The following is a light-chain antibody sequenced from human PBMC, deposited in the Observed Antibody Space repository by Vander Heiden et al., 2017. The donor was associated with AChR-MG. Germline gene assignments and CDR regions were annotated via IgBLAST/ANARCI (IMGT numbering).Light chain of an antibody. CDR3: SSYTPTSTLV. CDR1: SRDVGTYNY. CDR2: DVS. Sequence: QSALTQPASVSGSPGQSITISCTGTSRDVGTYNYVPWYQQHPGKAPKLMIYDVSNRPSGVSNRFSGSKSGNTASLTISGLQAEDVADYFCSSYTPTSTLVFGGGTKLTVL. V-gene: IGLV2-14*03. J-gene: IGLJ3*02.